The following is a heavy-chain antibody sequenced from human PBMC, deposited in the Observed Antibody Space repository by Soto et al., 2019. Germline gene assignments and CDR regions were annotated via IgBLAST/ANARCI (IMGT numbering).Heavy chain of an antibody. D-gene: IGHD4-17*01. J-gene: IGHJ3*02. Sequence: PGGSLRLSCAASGFTFTTYALSWVRQAPGKGLEWVSAISAGGGTTYYADSVKDRFTISRDNSMNALYLQIHSLRVEDTAVYYCAHPRGYGVFDAYDIWGQGTMGPSPQ. CDR1: GFTFTTYA. CDR3: AHPRGYGVFDAYDI. V-gene: IGHV3-23*01. CDR2: ISAGGGTT.